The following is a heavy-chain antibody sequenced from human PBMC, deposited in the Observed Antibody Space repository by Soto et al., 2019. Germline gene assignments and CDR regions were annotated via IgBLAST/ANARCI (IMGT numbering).Heavy chain of an antibody. Sequence: SETLSLTCTVSGGSISSGGYYWSWIRQHPGKGLEWIGYIYYSGTTFYNPSLKSPVTISVDTSKNQFSLKLSSVTAADTAVYYCARYDFYYSSGYYTRSNFDYWGQGTLVTVSS. J-gene: IGHJ4*02. CDR1: GGSISSGGYY. V-gene: IGHV4-31*01. CDR2: IYYSGTT. CDR3: ARYDFYYSSGYYTRSNFDY. D-gene: IGHD3-22*01.